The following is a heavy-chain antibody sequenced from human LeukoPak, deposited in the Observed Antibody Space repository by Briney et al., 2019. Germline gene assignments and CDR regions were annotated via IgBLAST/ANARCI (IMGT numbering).Heavy chain of an antibody. J-gene: IGHJ6*02. CDR2: INPNSGGT. D-gene: IGHD3-3*01. CDR3: ARVGDYDFWSGYWGYYYYYGMDV. CDR1: GYTFTGYY. Sequence: ASVKVSCKASGYTFTGYYMHWVRQAPGQGLEWMGRINPNSGGTNYAQKFQGRVTMTRDTSISTAYMELSRLRSDDTAVYYCARVGDYDFWSGYWGYYYYYGMDVWGQGTTVTVSS. V-gene: IGHV1-2*06.